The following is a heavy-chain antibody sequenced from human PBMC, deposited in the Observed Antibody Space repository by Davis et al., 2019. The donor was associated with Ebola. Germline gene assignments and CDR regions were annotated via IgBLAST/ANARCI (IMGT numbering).Heavy chain of an antibody. J-gene: IGHJ6*02. V-gene: IGHV1-8*01. D-gene: IGHD6-19*01. CDR2: MNPNSGNT. Sequence: AASVKVSCKASGYTFTSYDINWVRQATGQGLEWMGWMNPNSGNTGYAQKFQGRVTMTRNTSISTAYMELSSLRSEDTAVYYCAGDSIIAVAGRDYYYGMDVWGQGTTVTVSS. CDR1: GYTFTSYD. CDR3: AGDSIIAVAGRDYYYGMDV.